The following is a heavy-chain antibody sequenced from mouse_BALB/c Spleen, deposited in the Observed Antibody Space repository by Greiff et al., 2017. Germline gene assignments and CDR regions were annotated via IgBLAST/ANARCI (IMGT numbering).Heavy chain of an antibody. CDR2: IDPENGNT. J-gene: IGHJ3*01. CDR3: ARGDGYSTFAY. D-gene: IGHD2-3*01. Sequence: VQLKESGAELVRPGALVKLSCKASGFNIKDYYMHWVKQRPEQGLEWIGWIDPENGNTIYDPKFQGKASITADTSSNTAYLQLSSLTSEDTAVYYCARGDGYSTFAYWGQGTLVTVSA. CDR1: GFNIKDYY. V-gene: IGHV14-1*02.